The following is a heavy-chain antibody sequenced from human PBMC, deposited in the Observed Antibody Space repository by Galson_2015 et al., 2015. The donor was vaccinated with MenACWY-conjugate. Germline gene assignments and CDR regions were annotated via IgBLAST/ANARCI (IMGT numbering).Heavy chain of an antibody. CDR1: GFTFSSYW. V-gene: IGHV3-7*01. Sequence: SLRLSCAASGFTFSSYWMSWVRQAPGKGLEWVANIKQDGSEKYYVDSVKGRFTFSRDNAKNSLYLQMNSLRAEDTAVYYCARDGATYGDSEDWFDPWGQGTLVTVSS. J-gene: IGHJ5*02. D-gene: IGHD4-17*01. CDR3: ARDGATYGDSEDWFDP. CDR2: IKQDGSEK.